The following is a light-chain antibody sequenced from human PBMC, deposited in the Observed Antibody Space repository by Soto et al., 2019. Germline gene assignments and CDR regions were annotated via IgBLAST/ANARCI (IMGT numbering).Light chain of an antibody. V-gene: IGKV1-5*03. CDR3: QHYNSYSEA. J-gene: IGKJ1*01. CDR2: KAS. CDR1: QTISSW. Sequence: DIQMTPSPSSLSESAGDRVTITCRASQTISSWLAWYQQKPGKAPKLLIYKASTLKSGVPSRFSGSGSGTEFTLTISSLQPDDFATYYCQHYNSYSEAFGQGTKVELK.